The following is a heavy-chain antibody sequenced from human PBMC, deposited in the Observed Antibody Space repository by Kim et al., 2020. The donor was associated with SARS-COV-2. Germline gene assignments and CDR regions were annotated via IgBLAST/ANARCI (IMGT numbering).Heavy chain of an antibody. J-gene: IGHJ4*02. CDR1: GFTFSDYD. CDR2: IPSSSTYT. CDR3: ARAHDTWKIFFDY. Sequence: GGSLRLSCAASGFTFSDYDMSWIRQAPGKGLEWISYIPSSSTYTHYADSVKGRFAVSRDNAKNSLYLQMNSLRAEDTAFYYCARAHDTWKIFFDYWGQGALITVSS. V-gene: IGHV3-11*05. D-gene: IGHD1-1*01.